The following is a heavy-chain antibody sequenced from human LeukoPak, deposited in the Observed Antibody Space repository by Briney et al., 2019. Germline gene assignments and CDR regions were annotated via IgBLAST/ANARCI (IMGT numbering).Heavy chain of an antibody. Sequence: GGSLRLSCAASGFTISSYGMHWVRQAPGKGLEWVAVIWYDGSNKYYADSVKGRFTISRDNSKNTLYLQMNSLRAEDTAVYYCARDLSLTYYYDSSGYSTPLNWFDPWGQGTLVTVSS. CDR3: ARDLSLTYYYDSSGYSTPLNWFDP. V-gene: IGHV3-33*01. J-gene: IGHJ5*02. D-gene: IGHD3-22*01. CDR2: IWYDGSNK. CDR1: GFTISSYG.